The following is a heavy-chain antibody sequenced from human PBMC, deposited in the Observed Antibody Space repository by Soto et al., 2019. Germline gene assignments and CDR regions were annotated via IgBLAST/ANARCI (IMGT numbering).Heavy chain of an antibody. CDR1: GFTFSGSA. CDR2: IRSKANSYAT. CDR3: TRTYYYDSSGGGYGMDV. J-gene: IGHJ6*02. D-gene: IGHD3-22*01. V-gene: IGHV3-73*02. Sequence: EVQLVESGGGLVQPGGSLKLSCAASGFTFSGSAMHWVRQASGKGLEWVGRIRSKANSYATAYAASVKGRFAISRDDSKNTAYLQMNSLKTEDTAVYYCTRTYYYDSSGGGYGMDVWGQGTTVTVSS.